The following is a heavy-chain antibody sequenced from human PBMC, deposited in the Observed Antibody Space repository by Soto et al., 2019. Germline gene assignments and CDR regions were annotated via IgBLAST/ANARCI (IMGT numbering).Heavy chain of an antibody. Sequence: GGSLRLSCAASGFTFSSYGMHWVRQVPGKGLEWVAVISYDESTKYYVDSVKGRFTISRDNSKNTLYLQMNSLRGEDTAMYYCAKGGTSRTTWACLHYWGQGTLVTVS. CDR3: AKGGTSRTTWACLHY. V-gene: IGHV3-30*18. CDR2: ISYDESTK. D-gene: IGHD1-1*01. J-gene: IGHJ4*02. CDR1: GFTFSSYG.